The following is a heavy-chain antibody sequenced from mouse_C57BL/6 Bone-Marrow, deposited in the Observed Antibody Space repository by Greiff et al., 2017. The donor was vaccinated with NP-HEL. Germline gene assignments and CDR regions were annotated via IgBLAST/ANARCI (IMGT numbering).Heavy chain of an antibody. CDR2: IRNKANNHAT. CDR1: GFTFSDAW. J-gene: IGHJ3*01. D-gene: IGHD1-1*01. V-gene: IGHV6-6*01. CDR3: TGGSSFAWFAY. Sequence: EVQLVESGGGLVQPGGSMKLSCAASGFTFSDAWMDWVRQSPEKGLEWVAEIRNKANNHATYYAESVKGRFTISRDDSKSSVYLQMNSLRAEDTGIYYCTGGSSFAWFAYWGQGTLVTVSA.